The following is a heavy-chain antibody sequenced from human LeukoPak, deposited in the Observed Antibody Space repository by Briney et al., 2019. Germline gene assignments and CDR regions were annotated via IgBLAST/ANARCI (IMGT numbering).Heavy chain of an antibody. D-gene: IGHD2-15*01. V-gene: IGHV5-10-1*01. J-gene: IGHJ5*02. CDR3: ARQYCSGGSCYPNWFDP. Sequence: GGSLRISCKGSGYSFTSYWISWVRQMPGKGLEWMGRIDPSDSYTNYSPSFQGHVTISADKSISTAYLQWSSLKASDTAMYYCARQYCSGGSCYPNWFDPWGQGTLVTVSS. CDR2: IDPSDSYT. CDR1: GYSFTSYW.